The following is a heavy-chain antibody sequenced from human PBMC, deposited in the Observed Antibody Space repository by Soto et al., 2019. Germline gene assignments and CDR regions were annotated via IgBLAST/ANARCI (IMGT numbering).Heavy chain of an antibody. Sequence: ASVKVSCKASGYTFTSYYMHWVRQAPGQGLEWMGIINPSGGSTSYAQKFQGRVTMTRDTSTSTVYMELSSLRSEDTAVYYCARGGLQYCSGGSCYNWFDPWGQGTLGTVSA. CDR2: INPSGGST. CDR1: GYTFTSYY. J-gene: IGHJ5*02. V-gene: IGHV1-46*01. D-gene: IGHD2-15*01. CDR3: ARGGLQYCSGGSCYNWFDP.